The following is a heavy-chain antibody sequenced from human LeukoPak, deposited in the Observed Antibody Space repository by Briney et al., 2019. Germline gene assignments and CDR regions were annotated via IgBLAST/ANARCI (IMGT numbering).Heavy chain of an antibody. D-gene: IGHD4/OR15-4a*01. CDR2: IKQDGSEK. CDR3: AKDNDYDYYYYYYMDV. J-gene: IGHJ6*03. Sequence: GGSLRLSCAASGFTFNSYWMSWVRQAPGKGLEWVANIKQDGSEKYYVDSVKGRFTISRDNSKNTLYLQMNSLRAEDTAVYYCAKDNDYDYYYYYYMDVWGKGTTVTISS. V-gene: IGHV3-7*01. CDR1: GFTFNSYW.